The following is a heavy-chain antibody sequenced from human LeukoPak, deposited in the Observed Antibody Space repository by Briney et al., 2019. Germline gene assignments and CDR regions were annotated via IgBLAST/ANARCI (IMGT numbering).Heavy chain of an antibody. CDR3: ARDHGYSGYDYYFDY. CDR1: GFTFSTYV. D-gene: IGHD5-12*01. Sequence: GGSLRLSCAASGFTFSTYVMHWVRQAPGKGLEWVAVIWYDGSNQNYADSVKGRFTISRDNSKNTLYLQMNSLRAEDTAVYYCARDHGYSGYDYYFDYWGQGTLVTVSA. CDR2: IWYDGSNQ. J-gene: IGHJ4*02. V-gene: IGHV3-33*01.